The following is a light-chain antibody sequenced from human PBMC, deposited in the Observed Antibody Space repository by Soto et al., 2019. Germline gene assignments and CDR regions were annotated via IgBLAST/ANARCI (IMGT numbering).Light chain of an antibody. CDR1: QTINNY. CDR2: VAS. J-gene: IGKJ2*01. V-gene: IGKV1-39*01. Sequence: DIQMTQSPSSLSASVGDRVTITCRTSQTINNYLNWYRQKPGKVPEVLIYVASSLQRGVSSRFTGSASRTYFTLTISSLQPEDFATYYCPQVHDFPHTFGQGTKVEV. CDR3: PQVHDFPHT.